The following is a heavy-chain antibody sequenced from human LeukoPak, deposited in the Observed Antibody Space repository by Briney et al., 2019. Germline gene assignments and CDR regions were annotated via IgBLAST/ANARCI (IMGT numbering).Heavy chain of an antibody. V-gene: IGHV3-49*04. CDR2: IRKKAHDWTP. D-gene: IGHD5-12*01. CDR3: TRAGGYDNYLDY. Sequence: QPGRSLRLSCTTSGFTFGDYGFNWVRQAPGKGLEWVGFIRKKAHDWTPQYAASVQCRFTISRADSKGIAYLEMSSLKTEDTAVYYCTRAGGYDNYLDYWGQGTPVTVSS. CDR1: GFTFGDYG. J-gene: IGHJ4*02.